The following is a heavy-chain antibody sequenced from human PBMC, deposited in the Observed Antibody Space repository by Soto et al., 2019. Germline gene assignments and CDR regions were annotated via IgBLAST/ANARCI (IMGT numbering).Heavy chain of an antibody. CDR3: ARESPIGLLDAFDI. V-gene: IGHV3-48*01. CDR2: ISSSSSTI. J-gene: IGHJ3*02. Sequence: GGSLRLSCAASGVTFSSYSMNWVRQAPGKGLEWVSYISSSSSTIYYADSVKGRFTISRDNAKNSLYLQMNSLRAEDTAVYYCARESPIGLLDAFDIWGQGTMVTVSS. D-gene: IGHD3-10*01. CDR1: GVTFSSYS.